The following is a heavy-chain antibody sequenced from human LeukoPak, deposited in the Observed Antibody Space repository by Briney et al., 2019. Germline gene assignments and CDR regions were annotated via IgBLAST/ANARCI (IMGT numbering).Heavy chain of an antibody. CDR3: AREGVGIAARPSPDNYYYYGMDV. CDR1: GGTFSTYV. V-gene: IGHV1-69*13. Sequence: SVKVSCKASGGTFSTYVITWVRQAPGQGLEWMGGIIPIFGTANYAQKFQGRVTITADESTSTAYMELSSLRSEDTAVYYCAREGVGIAARPSPDNYYYYGMDVWGQGTTVTVSS. CDR2: IIPIFGTA. J-gene: IGHJ6*02. D-gene: IGHD6-6*01.